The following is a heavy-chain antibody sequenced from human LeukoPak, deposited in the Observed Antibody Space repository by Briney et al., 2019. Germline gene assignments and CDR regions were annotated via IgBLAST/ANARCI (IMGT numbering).Heavy chain of an antibody. J-gene: IGHJ4*02. CDR2: ITASGTAM. CDR1: GFPFSSYW. V-gene: IGHV3-48*02. CDR3: ASSGSYRFDY. Sequence: GGSLRLSCVASGFPFSSYWMTWVRQAPGKGLEWVSHITASGTAMFHADSVKGRFTISGDNAKNSLYLQMNSLRDEDTAVYYCASSGSYRFDYWGQGTLVTVSS. D-gene: IGHD1-26*01.